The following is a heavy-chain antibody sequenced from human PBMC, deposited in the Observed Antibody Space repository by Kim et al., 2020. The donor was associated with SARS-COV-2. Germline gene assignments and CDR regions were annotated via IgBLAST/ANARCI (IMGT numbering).Heavy chain of an antibody. J-gene: IGHJ5*02. CDR1: GGSISSSSYY. V-gene: IGHV4-39*01. CDR3: ARRGNWNYDLGIDP. Sequence: SETLSLTCTVSGGSISSSSYYWGWIRQPPGKGLEWIGSIYYSGSTYYNPSLKSRVTISVDTSKNQFSLKLGSVTAADTAVYYCARRGNWNYDLGIDPWGQGTLVTVSS. CDR2: IYYSGST. D-gene: IGHD1-7*01.